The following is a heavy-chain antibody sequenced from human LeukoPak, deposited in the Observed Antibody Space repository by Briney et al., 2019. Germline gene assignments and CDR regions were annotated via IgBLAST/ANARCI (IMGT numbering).Heavy chain of an antibody. CDR1: GFTFSSYA. D-gene: IGHD6-13*01. J-gene: IGHJ5*02. V-gene: IGHV3-30*01. Sequence: GGSLRLSCAASGFTFSSYAMHWVRQAPGKGLEWVAVISYDGSNKYYADSVKGRFTISRDNSKNTLYLQMNSLRAEDTAVYYCARVRRSSSWGLDPWGQGTLVTVSS. CDR3: ARVRRSSSWGLDP. CDR2: ISYDGSNK.